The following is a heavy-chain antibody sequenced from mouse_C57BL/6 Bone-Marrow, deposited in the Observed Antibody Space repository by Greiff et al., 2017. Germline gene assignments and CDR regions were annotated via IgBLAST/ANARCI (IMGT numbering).Heavy chain of an antibody. CDR1: GYTFTSYW. CDR3: ARRWLRRRFAY. D-gene: IGHD2-2*01. Sequence: VQLQQPGAELVKPGASVKLSCKASGYTFTSYWMHWVKQRPGQGLEWIGMIHPNSGSTNYNEKFKSKATLTVAKSSSTAYMQLSSLTSEDSAVYYCARRWLRRRFAYWGQGTLVTVSA. CDR2: IHPNSGST. J-gene: IGHJ3*01. V-gene: IGHV1-64*01.